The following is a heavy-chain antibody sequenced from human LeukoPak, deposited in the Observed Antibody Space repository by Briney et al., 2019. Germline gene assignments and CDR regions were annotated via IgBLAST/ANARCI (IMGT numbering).Heavy chain of an antibody. V-gene: IGHV4-30-4*02. CDR1: GGSIIGHY. D-gene: IGHD6-6*01. CDR3: ARKYPDHWFDP. Sequence: PSETLSLTCTVSGGSIIGHYWSWIRQPPGKGLEWIGYIFYTGSTNYSPSLKSRVSISVDTFKNQFSLKLSSVTAADTAVYYCARKYPDHWFDPWGQGTLVTVSS. CDR2: IFYTGST. J-gene: IGHJ5*02.